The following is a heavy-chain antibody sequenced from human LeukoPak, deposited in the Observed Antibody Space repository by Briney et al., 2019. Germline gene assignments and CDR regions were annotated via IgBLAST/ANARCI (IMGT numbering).Heavy chain of an antibody. CDR3: ARDSTAVVTATSYYFDY. Sequence: GGSVKVSCKASGYTFTSYGFSWVRQAPGQGLEWMGWIIAYNGNTNYAQKLQGRVTMTTDTSTSTAYMELRSLRSDDTAVYYCARDSTAVVTATSYYFDYWGQGTLVTVSS. V-gene: IGHV1-18*01. J-gene: IGHJ4*02. CDR1: GYTFTSYG. CDR2: IIAYNGNT. D-gene: IGHD2-21*02.